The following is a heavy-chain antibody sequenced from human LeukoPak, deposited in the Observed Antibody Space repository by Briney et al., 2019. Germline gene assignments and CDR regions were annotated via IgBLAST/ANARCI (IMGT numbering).Heavy chain of an antibody. CDR3: ARDYLDWYFDL. CDR1: GFAFSSYG. Sequence: GGSLRLSCAASGFAFSSYGMHWVRQAPGKGLEWVAVIWYDGSNKYYADSVKGRFTISRDNSKNTLYLQMNSLRAEDTAVYYCARDYLDWYFDLWGRGTLVTVSS. CDR2: IWYDGSNK. J-gene: IGHJ2*01. V-gene: IGHV3-33*01.